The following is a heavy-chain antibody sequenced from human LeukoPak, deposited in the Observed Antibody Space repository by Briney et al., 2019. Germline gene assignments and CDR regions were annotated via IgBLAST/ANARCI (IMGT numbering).Heavy chain of an antibody. J-gene: IGHJ5*02. D-gene: IGHD2-2*01. CDR2: IYYSGST. CDR3: ARAKYCSSTSCYPWGNWFDP. Sequence: PSETLSLTCTVSGGSISSSSYYWGWIRQPPGKGLEWLGSIYYSGSTYYNPSLKSRVTISVDPPKNQFSLKRSSVTAEDTAVYYCARAKYCSSTSCYPWGNWFDPWGQGTLVTVSS. V-gene: IGHV4-39*01. CDR1: GGSISSSSYY.